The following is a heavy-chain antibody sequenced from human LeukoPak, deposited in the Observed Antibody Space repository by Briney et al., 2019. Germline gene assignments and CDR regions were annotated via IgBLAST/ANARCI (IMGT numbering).Heavy chain of an antibody. V-gene: IGHV3-74*03. Sequence: GGSLRLSCTASGFPFRIRWMHWVRQAPGKGLVWISLIKKDGFFSTYADSVKGRFTISRDDAKNTLYLQMDSLRADDTAVYYCATDLDYTFDYWGRGTLVTVSS. D-gene: IGHD4-11*01. J-gene: IGHJ4*02. CDR3: ATDLDYTFDY. CDR2: IKKDGFFS. CDR1: GFPFRIRW.